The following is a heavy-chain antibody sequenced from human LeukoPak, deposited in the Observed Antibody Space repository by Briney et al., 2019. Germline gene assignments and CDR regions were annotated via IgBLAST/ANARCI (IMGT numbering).Heavy chain of an antibody. CDR3: ATRCGSCSSGDY. V-gene: IGHV3-7*05. CDR1: GLTFSTYW. J-gene: IGHJ4*02. CDR2: INQDGSEK. D-gene: IGHD2-15*01. Sequence: PRGSLRLSCAGSGLTFSTYWMTWVRQAPGKGLEWVAHINQDGSEKYYVDSVKGRFTISRDNAKNSLYLQMNSLRAEDTAVYYCATRCGSCSSGDYWGQGTLVTVSS.